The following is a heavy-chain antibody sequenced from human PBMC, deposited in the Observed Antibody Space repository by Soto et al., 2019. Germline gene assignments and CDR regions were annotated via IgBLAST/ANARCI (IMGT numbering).Heavy chain of an antibody. Sequence: SETLSLTCTVSGGSISSYYWSWIRQPPGKGLEWIGYIYYSGSTNYNPSLKSRVTISVDTSKNQFSLKLSSVTAADTAVYYCARQGTPEKRWGQLVSYWFDPWGQGTLVTVSS. CDR1: GGSISSYY. CDR2: IYYSGST. J-gene: IGHJ5*02. V-gene: IGHV4-59*08. D-gene: IGHD6-13*01. CDR3: ARQGTPEKRWGQLVSYWFDP.